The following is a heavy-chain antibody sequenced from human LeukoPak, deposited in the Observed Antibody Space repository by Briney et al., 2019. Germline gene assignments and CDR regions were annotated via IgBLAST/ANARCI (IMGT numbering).Heavy chain of an antibody. J-gene: IGHJ3*02. CDR1: GGTFSSYA. CDR2: INPNSGGT. CDR3: ARDRLDAFDI. Sequence: ASVKVSCKASGGTFSSYAISWVRQAPGQGLEWMGWINPNSGGTNYAQKFQGRVTMTRDTSISTAYMELSRLRSDDTAVYYCARDRLDAFDIWGQGTMVTVSS. V-gene: IGHV1-2*02. D-gene: IGHD6-25*01.